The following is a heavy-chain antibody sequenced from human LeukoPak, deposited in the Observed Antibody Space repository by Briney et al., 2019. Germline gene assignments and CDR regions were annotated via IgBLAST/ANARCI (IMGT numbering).Heavy chain of an antibody. V-gene: IGHV3-74*01. D-gene: IGHD2-15*01. CDR2: INSDGSST. Sequence: GRSLRLSCAASGFTFSSYWMHCVRQAPGKGLVWVSRINSDGSSTSYADSVKGRFNISRDNAKNTLYLQMNSLRAEDTAVYYCASESVVVSFDYWGQGTLVTVSS. CDR1: GFTFSSYW. J-gene: IGHJ4*02. CDR3: ASESVVVSFDY.